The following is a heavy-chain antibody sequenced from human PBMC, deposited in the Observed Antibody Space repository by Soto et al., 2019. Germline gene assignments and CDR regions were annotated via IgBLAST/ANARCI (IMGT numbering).Heavy chain of an antibody. V-gene: IGHV3-23*01. CDR2: ISGSGGST. J-gene: IGHJ4*02. D-gene: IGHD3-22*01. CDR3: AKAEVSNYYDSSGYSFDY. Sequence: LRLSCAASGFTFSSYAMSWVRQAPGKGLEWVSAISGSGGSTYYADSVKGRFTISRDNSKNTLYLQMNSLRAEDTAVYYCAKAEVSNYYDSSGYSFDYWGQGTLVTVSS. CDR1: GFTFSSYA.